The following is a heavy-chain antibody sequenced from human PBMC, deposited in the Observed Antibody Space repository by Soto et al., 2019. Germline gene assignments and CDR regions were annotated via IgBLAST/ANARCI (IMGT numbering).Heavy chain of an antibody. V-gene: IGHV4-31*03. Sequence: QVQLQESGPGLVKPSQTLSLICTVSGGSINSGGYYWNWIRQHPGQGLEWIGYIFYSGSTYYNPFLRSRVTISADTSENQFSLNLSSVTAAATAVYFCAGGYRQSGYSSSWVFDYWGQGTLVNVSS. CDR2: IFYSGST. CDR1: GGSINSGGYY. D-gene: IGHD6-13*01. CDR3: AGGYRQSGYSSSWVFDY. J-gene: IGHJ4*02.